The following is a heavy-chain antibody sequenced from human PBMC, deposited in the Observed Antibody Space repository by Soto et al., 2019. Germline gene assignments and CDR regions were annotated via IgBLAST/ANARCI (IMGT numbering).Heavy chain of an antibody. CDR2: IYYSGST. D-gene: IGHD5-18*01. J-gene: IGHJ4*02. CDR3: ARDTQRGYSYGSFDY. CDR1: GGSISSGGYY. Sequence: SETLSLTCTVSGGSISSGGYYWSWIRQHPGKGLEWIGYIYYSGSTYYNPSLKSRVTISVDTSKNQFSLKLSSVTAADTAVYYCARDTQRGYSYGSFDYWGQGTLVTFSS. V-gene: IGHV4-31*03.